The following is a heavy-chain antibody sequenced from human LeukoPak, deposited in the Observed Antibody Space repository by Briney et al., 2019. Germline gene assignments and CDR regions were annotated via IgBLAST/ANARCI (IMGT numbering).Heavy chain of an antibody. D-gene: IGHD2-2*01. J-gene: IGHJ2*01. V-gene: IGHV4-59*01. CDR2: IYYSGST. CDR3: ARDGRTYCSSTSCYRWDYWYFDL. CDR1: GGSISSYY. Sequence: SETLSLTCTVSGGSISSYYWSWIRQPPGKGLEWIGYIYYSGSTNYNPSLKSRVTVSVDTSKNQFSLKLSSVTAADTAVYYCARDGRTYCSSTSCYRWDYWYFDLWAVAPWSLSPQ.